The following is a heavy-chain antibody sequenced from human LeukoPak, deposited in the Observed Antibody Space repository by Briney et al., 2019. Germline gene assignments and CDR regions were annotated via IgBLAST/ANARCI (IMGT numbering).Heavy chain of an antibody. Sequence: SVKVSCKASGYTFTGYYMHWVRQAPGQGLEWMGRIIPILGIANYAQKFQGRVTITADKSTSTAYMELSSLRSEDTAVYYCARDVLDDSSGYYSHYYYYMDVWGKGTTVTVSS. CDR1: GYTFTGYY. J-gene: IGHJ6*03. CDR3: ARDVLDDSSGYYSHYYYYMDV. D-gene: IGHD3-22*01. V-gene: IGHV1-69*04. CDR2: IIPILGIA.